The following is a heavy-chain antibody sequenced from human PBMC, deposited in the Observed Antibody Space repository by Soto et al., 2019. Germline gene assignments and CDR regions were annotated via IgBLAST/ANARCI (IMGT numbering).Heavy chain of an antibody. CDR3: AREYSSAPGRGWFDP. D-gene: IGHD6-19*01. CDR1: GYTFTSYG. V-gene: IGHV1-18*04. CDR2: ISAYNGNT. Sequence: QVQLVQSGAEVKKPGASVKVSCKASGYTFTSYGISWVRQAPGQGLEWMGWISAYNGNTNYAQKLQGRVTMTTDTSPSTAYMELRSLRSDDTAMYCCAREYSSAPGRGWFDPWGQGTLVTVSS. J-gene: IGHJ5*02.